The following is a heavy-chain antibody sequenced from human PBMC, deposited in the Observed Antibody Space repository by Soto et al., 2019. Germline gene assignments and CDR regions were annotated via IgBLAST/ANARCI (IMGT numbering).Heavy chain of an antibody. J-gene: IGHJ6*02. CDR2: ISYDGSNK. CDR1: GFTFSSYG. CDR3: AKDQEKYNHSYGMDV. Sequence: GGSLRLSCAASGFTFSSYGMHWVRQAPGKGLEWVAVISYDGSNKYYADSVKGRFTISRDNSKNTLYLQMNSLRAEDTAVYYSAKDQEKYNHSYGMDVWGQGTTVTVSS. V-gene: IGHV3-30*18.